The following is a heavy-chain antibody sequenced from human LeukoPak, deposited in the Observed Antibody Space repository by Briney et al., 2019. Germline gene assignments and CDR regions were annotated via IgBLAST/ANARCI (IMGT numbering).Heavy chain of an antibody. J-gene: IGHJ4*02. D-gene: IGHD2-15*01. V-gene: IGHV3-23*01. CDR3: AKGGYCSGGSCYRNLYYFDY. CDR2: ISGSGGST. CDR1: GFTFRSYA. Sequence: GGSLRLSCAASGFTFRSYAMSWVRQAPGKGLEWVSAISGSGGSTYYADSVKGRFTISRDNSKNTLYLQMNSLRAEDTAVYYCAKGGYCSGGSCYRNLYYFDYWGQGTLATVSS.